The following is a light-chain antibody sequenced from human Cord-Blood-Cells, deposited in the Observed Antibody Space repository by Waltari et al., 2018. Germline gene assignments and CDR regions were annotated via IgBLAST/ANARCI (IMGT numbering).Light chain of an antibody. CDR2: EVS. J-gene: IGLJ1*01. Sequence: QSALTQPAPVPGSPGQSITISCTGTSSDVGGYNYVPWYQQHPGKAPKLMIYEVSNRPSGVSNRFSGSKSGNTASLTISGLQAEDEADYYCSSYTSSSTLYVLGTGTKVTVL. CDR3: SSYTSSSTLYV. CDR1: SSDVGGYNY. V-gene: IGLV2-14*01.